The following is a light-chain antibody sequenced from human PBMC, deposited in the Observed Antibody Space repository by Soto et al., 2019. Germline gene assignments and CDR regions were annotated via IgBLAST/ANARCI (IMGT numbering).Light chain of an antibody. CDR3: QQYYSYPLT. CDR1: RHIGSS. Sequence: AIQMTQSPSSVSASTRGRVTITCRASRHIGSSLAWYQQKPGTAPRLLISVASTLQSGVPSRFSSSGSGTVFTLTISRLQSEDFATYYCQQYYSYPLTFGQGTRLDLK. J-gene: IGKJ5*01. V-gene: IGKV1-8*01. CDR2: VAS.